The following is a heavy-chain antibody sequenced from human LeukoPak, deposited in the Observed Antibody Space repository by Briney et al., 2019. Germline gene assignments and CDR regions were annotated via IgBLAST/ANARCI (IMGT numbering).Heavy chain of an antibody. CDR1: GYTFTGYY. J-gene: IGHJ6*03. Sequence: GASVKVSCKASGYTFTGYYMHWVRQAPGQGLEWMGWINPNSGGTNYAQKFQGRVTMTRDTSISTAYMELSRLRSDDTAVYYCARGRFGEFYSFSYYMDVWGKGTTVTISS. CDR3: ARGRFGEFYSFSYYMDV. CDR2: INPNSGGT. V-gene: IGHV1-2*02. D-gene: IGHD3-10*01.